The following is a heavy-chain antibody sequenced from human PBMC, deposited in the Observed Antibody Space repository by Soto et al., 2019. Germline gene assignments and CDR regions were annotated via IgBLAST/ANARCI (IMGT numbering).Heavy chain of an antibody. CDR1: GFTFSNAW. V-gene: IGHV3-15*01. Sequence: GGSLRLSCAASGFTFSNAWMSWVRQAPGKGLEWVGRIKSKTDGGTTDYAAPVKGRFTISRDDSKNTLYLQMNSLKTEDTAVYYCTTDKVLEWLFSLGYYYYYMDVWGKGTTVTVSS. D-gene: IGHD3-3*01. CDR3: TTDKVLEWLFSLGYYYYYMDV. J-gene: IGHJ6*03. CDR2: IKSKTDGGTT.